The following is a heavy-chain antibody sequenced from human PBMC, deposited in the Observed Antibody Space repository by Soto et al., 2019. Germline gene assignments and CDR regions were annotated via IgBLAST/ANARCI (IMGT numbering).Heavy chain of an antibody. V-gene: IGHV4-30-4*01. D-gene: IGHD3-3*01. Sequence: PSETLSLTCTVSGGSISSGDYYWSWIRQPPGKGLEWIGYIYYSGSTYYNPSLKSRVTISVDTSKNQFSLKLSSVTAADTAVYYCARESRFLEWLAGMDVWGQGTTVTSP. CDR3: ARESRFLEWLAGMDV. J-gene: IGHJ6*02. CDR2: IYYSGST. CDR1: GGSISSGDYY.